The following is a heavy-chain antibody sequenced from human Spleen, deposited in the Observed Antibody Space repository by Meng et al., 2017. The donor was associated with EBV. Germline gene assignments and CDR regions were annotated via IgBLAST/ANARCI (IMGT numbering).Heavy chain of an antibody. CDR1: GFRFSRNW. D-gene: IGHD6-25*01. CDR2: TNEDGRIT. V-gene: IGHV3-74*01. Sequence: EVQVVESGGTLVQPGGSLRLSCAVSGFRFSRNWMHWVRQVPGKGLEWVSRTNEDGRITNYADSVKGRFTISRDNTKNTLYLQMNSLRAEDTAVYFCSRDLVGSDDDWGQGTLVTVSS. CDR3: SRDLVGSDDD. J-gene: IGHJ4*02.